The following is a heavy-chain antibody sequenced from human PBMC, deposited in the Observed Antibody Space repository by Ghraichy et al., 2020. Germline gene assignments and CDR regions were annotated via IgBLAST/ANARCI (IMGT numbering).Heavy chain of an antibody. D-gene: IGHD3-22*01. Sequence: ASVKVSCKASGYTFTGYYMHWVRQAPGQGLEWMGRINPNSGGTNYAQKFQGRVTMTRDTSISTAYMELSRLRSDDTAVYYCARVYDSSGYYVYYFDYWGQGTLVTVSS. CDR1: GYTFTGYY. CDR3: ARVYDSSGYYVYYFDY. J-gene: IGHJ4*02. CDR2: INPNSGGT. V-gene: IGHV1-2*06.